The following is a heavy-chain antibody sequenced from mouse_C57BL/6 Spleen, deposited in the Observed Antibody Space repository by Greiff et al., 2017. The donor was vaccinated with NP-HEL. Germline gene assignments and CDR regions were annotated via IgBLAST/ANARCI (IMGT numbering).Heavy chain of an antibody. J-gene: IGHJ3*01. CDR3: TEGLRQAY. Sequence: EVMLVESGAELVRPGASVKLSCTASGFNIKDDYMHWVKQRPEQGLEWIGWIDPENGDTEYASKFQGKATITADTSSNTAYLQLSSLTSEDTAVYYCTEGLRQAYWGQGSLVTVSA. D-gene: IGHD2-4*01. CDR1: GFNIKDDY. CDR2: IDPENGDT. V-gene: IGHV14-4*01.